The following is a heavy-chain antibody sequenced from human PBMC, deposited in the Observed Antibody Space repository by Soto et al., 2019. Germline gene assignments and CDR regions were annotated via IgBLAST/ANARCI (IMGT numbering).Heavy chain of an antibody. Sequence: PGGSLRLSCAASGLTFSNAWMSWVRQAPGKGLEWVGRIKRNADGGTADYAAPVKGRFTISRDDSKNTLYLQMNSLKTEDTAVYYCTTAATTVTTIDYWGQGTLVTVSS. J-gene: IGHJ4*02. D-gene: IGHD4-17*01. CDR1: GLTFSNAW. V-gene: IGHV3-15*01. CDR2: IKRNADGGTA. CDR3: TTAATTVTTIDY.